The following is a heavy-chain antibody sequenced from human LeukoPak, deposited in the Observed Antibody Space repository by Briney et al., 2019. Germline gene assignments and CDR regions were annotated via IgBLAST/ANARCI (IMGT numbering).Heavy chain of an antibody. CDR1: GYTFTGYY. CDR3: AREGGVYDFWSGSNSYYFDY. V-gene: IGHV1-2*02. D-gene: IGHD3-3*01. J-gene: IGHJ4*02. CDR2: INPNSGGT. Sequence: GASVKVSCKASGYTFTGYYMHWVRQAPGQGLEWMGWINPNSGGTNYAQKLQGRVTMTTDTSTSTAYMELRSLRSDDTAVYYCAREGGVYDFWSGSNSYYFDYWGQGTLVTVSS.